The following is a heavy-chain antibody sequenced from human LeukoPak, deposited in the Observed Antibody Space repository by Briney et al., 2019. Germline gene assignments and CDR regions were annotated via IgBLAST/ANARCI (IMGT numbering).Heavy chain of an antibody. V-gene: IGHV3-21*01. J-gene: IGHJ4*02. D-gene: IGHD6-19*01. CDR1: GFTFSSYS. Sequence: GGSLRLSCAASGFTFSSYSMNWVRQAPGKGLEWVSSISSSSSYIYYADSVKGRFTISRDNAKNSLYLQMNSLRAEDTAVYYCAKDQVAVAVYYFDYWGQGTLVTVSS. CDR2: ISSSSSYI. CDR3: AKDQVAVAVYYFDY.